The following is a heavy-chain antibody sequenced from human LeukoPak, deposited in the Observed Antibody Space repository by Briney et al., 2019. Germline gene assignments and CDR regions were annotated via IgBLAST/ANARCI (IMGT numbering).Heavy chain of an antibody. Sequence: GGSLRLSCAASGFTFSSYGMHWVRQAPGKGLEWVAVIWYDGSNKYYADSVKGRFTISRDNSKDTLYLQMNSLRAEDTAVYYCAKDSLSSTSFDYWGQGTLVTVSS. CDR3: AKDSLSSTSFDY. J-gene: IGHJ4*02. V-gene: IGHV3-33*06. D-gene: IGHD2-2*01. CDR2: IWYDGSNK. CDR1: GFTFSSYG.